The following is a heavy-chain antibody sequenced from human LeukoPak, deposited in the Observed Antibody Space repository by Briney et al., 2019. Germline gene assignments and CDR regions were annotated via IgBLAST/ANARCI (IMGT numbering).Heavy chain of an antibody. CDR3: ARDNSVRDEAWWFNP. CDR2: ISPSGGST. J-gene: IGHJ5*02. CDR1: GYTFTINY. D-gene: IGHD5-24*01. Sequence: ASVKVSFKAFGYTFTINYMHWVRQAPGQGREWMGVISPSGGSTTYAQKFQGRVTLTRDMSTSTDYLELSSLRSEDAAVYYCARDNSVRDEAWWFNPWGQGTLVTVSS. V-gene: IGHV1-46*01.